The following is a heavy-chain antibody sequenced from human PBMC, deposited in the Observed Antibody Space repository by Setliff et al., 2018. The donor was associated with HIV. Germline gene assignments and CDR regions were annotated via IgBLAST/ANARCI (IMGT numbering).Heavy chain of an antibody. Sequence: GASVKVSCKASGGTFSRYAINWVRQAPGQGLEWMGGIIPIFATADYAQKFQGRVTITADESTSTAYMELSSLRSEDTAVYYCARGREWLPVASYFDYWGQGTLGTVSS. CDR1: GGTFSRYA. V-gene: IGHV1-69*13. CDR2: IIPIFATA. CDR3: ARGREWLPVASYFDY. D-gene: IGHD3-3*01. J-gene: IGHJ4*02.